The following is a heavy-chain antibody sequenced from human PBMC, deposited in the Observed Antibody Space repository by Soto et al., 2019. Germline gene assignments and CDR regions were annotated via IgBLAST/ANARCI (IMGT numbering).Heavy chain of an antibody. CDR2: IYYSGST. CDR1: GGSISSSSYY. Sequence: QLQLQESGPGLVKPSETLSLTCTVSGGSISSSSYYWGWIRQPPGKGLEWIGSIYYSGSTYYNPSLKRRVTISVDTSKNQFSLTLSSVTAADTAVYYGARRRAYGVVVAARYFDLWGRGTLVTVSS. D-gene: IGHD2-15*01. V-gene: IGHV4-39*01. CDR3: ARRRAYGVVVAARYFDL. J-gene: IGHJ2*01.